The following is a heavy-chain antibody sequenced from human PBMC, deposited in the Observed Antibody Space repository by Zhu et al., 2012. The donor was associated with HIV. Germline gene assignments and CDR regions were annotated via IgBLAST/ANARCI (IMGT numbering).Heavy chain of an antibody. CDR1: GVSISSDY. J-gene: IGHJ6*03. D-gene: IGHD3-22*01. CDR3: ARALTHYYDKGAPWCAHMDV. Sequence: QVQLQESGPGLVKPSETLSLTCSVSGVSISSDYWSWIRQPPGKGLEWIGYIYHTGSTKYNPSLNSRVTMSVDRSKSQFSLNLNSVTAADTAVYYCARALTHYYDKGAPWCAHMDVWGTGTTGHRLL. CDR2: IYHTGST. V-gene: IGHV4-59*01.